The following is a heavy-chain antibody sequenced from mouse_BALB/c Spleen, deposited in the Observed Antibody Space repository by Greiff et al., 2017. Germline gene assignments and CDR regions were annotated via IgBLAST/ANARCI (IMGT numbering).Heavy chain of an antibody. CDR1: GDSITSGY. V-gene: IGHV3-8*02. CDR2: ISYSGST. D-gene: IGHD1-2*01. Sequence: EVKVVESGPSLVKPSQTLSLTCSVTGDSITSGYWNWIRKFPGNKLEYMGYISYSGSTYYNPSLKSRISITRDTSKNQYYLQLNSVTTEDTATYYCARCPPDYGYGNYFDYWGQGTTLTVSS. J-gene: IGHJ2*01. CDR3: ARCPPDYGYGNYFDY.